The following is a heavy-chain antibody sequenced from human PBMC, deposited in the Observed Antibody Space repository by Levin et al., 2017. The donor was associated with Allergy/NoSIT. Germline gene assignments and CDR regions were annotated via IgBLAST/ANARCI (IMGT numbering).Heavy chain of an antibody. CDR1: GFTFSSYA. D-gene: IGHD6-19*01. CDR3: AKLRGGWYAASGQIDY. V-gene: IGHV3-23*01. CDR2: ISGSGGST. Sequence: GGSLRLSCAASGFTFSSYAMSWVRQAPGKGLEWVPAISGSGGSTYYADSVKGRFTISRDNSKNTLYLQMNSLRAEDTAVYYCAKLRGGWYAASGQIDYWGQGTLVTVSS. J-gene: IGHJ4*02.